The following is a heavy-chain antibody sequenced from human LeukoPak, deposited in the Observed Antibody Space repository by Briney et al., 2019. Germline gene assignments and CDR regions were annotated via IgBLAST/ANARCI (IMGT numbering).Heavy chain of an antibody. CDR1: GFTFRSYD. CDR2: IGIGDDT. D-gene: IGHD5/OR15-5a*01. J-gene: IGHJ3*02. CDR3: VRGGIRVSGIDAFDI. V-gene: IGHV3-13*01. Sequence: GGSLRLSCTASGFTFRSYDMHWVRQLPGGGLEWVSAIGIGDDTHYPDSVRGRFTISRENAKNSLYLQMNTLRDGDTAVYYCVRGGIRVSGIDAFDIWGQGTMVTVSS.